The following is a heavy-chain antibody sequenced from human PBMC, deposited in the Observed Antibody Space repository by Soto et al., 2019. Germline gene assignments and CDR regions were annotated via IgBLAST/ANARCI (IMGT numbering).Heavy chain of an antibody. J-gene: IGHJ4*02. CDR2: IYNNGRST. Sequence: TRSVACRVSGGSVGVYYWRWIRQRAGKGLEWIGRIYNNGRSTNYNPSLKSRVTMSVDTSTNQFSLKMRFVNAADTAVYYCARWEFGGIVNWGQGQLVT. CDR1: GGSVGVYY. V-gene: IGHV4-4*07. CDR3: ARWEFGGIVN. D-gene: IGHD1-26*01.